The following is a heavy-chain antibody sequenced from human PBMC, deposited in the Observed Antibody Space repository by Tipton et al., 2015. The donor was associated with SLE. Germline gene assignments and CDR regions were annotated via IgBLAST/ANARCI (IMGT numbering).Heavy chain of an antibody. J-gene: IGHJ4*02. Sequence: TLSLTCAVYGGSFSGYYWSWIRQPPGKGLEWIGEINHSGSTNYNPSLKSRVTISVDTSKNQFSLKLSSVTAADTAVYYCARGAVTGGWDYWGQGTLVTASS. CDR2: INHSGST. D-gene: IGHD2-21*02. CDR1: GGSFSGYY. CDR3: ARGAVTGGWDY. V-gene: IGHV4-34*01.